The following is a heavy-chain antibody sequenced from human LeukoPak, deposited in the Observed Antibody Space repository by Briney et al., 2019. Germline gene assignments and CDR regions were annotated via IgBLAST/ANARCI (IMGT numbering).Heavy chain of an antibody. Sequence: ASVKVSCKASGYTFTGYYMHWVRRAPGQGLEWMGWINPNSGGTNYAQKFQGRVTMTRDTSISTAYMELSRLRSDDTAVYYCARAPYGSGSYRALPNWFDPWGQGTLVTVSS. CDR3: ARAPYGSGSYRALPNWFDP. CDR2: INPNSGGT. J-gene: IGHJ5*02. D-gene: IGHD3-10*01. V-gene: IGHV1-2*02. CDR1: GYTFTGYY.